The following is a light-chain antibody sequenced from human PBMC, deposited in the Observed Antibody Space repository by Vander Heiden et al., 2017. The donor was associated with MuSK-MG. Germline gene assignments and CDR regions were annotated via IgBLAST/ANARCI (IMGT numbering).Light chain of an antibody. V-gene: IGLV2-11*01. J-gene: IGLJ3*02. CDR1: SSDVGGYNY. CDR3: VSYAGSDIVV. Sequence: SVLTQPRSASGSPRPSVTISFLGTSSDVGGYNYVAWYQQHSGKARKLMLYDVSKRPAGVAARFSGSQSGNTASRTISGRKAEEEADYYCVSYAGSDIVVFGGGTKPTVL. CDR2: DVS.